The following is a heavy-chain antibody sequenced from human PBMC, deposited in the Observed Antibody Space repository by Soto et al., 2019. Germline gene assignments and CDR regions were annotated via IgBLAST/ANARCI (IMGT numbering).Heavy chain of an antibody. CDR2: MNPNSGNT. V-gene: IGHV1-8*01. D-gene: IGHD2-2*02. Sequence: QVQLVQSGAEVKKPGASVKVSCKASGYTFTSYDINWVRQATGQGLEWMGWMNPNSGNTGYAQKFQGRTTMTRNTSISTAYTELSSLRSEDTAVYYCARGGYRCSSTSCYTSRWFDPWGQGTLVTVSS. CDR3: ARGGYRCSSTSCYTSRWFDP. CDR1: GYTFTSYD. J-gene: IGHJ5*02.